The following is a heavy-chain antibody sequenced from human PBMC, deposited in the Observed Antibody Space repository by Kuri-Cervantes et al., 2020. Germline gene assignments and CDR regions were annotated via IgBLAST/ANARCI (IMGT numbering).Heavy chain of an antibody. CDR3: ARVDPGGRWGHY. J-gene: IGHJ4*02. V-gene: IGHV1-2*02. D-gene: IGHD3-16*01. CDR2: INPNSGGT. CDR1: GYTFTSYY. Sequence: ASVKVSCKASGYTFTSYYMHWVRQAPGQGLEWMGWINPNSGGTNYAQKFQGRVTMTRDTSISTAYMELRSLRSDDTAVYYCARVDPGGRWGHYWGQGTLVTVSS.